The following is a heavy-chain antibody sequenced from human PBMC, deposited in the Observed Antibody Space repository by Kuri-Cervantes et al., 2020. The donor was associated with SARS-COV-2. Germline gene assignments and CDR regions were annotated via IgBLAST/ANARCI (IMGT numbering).Heavy chain of an antibody. D-gene: IGHD1-1*01. J-gene: IGHJ4*02. CDR2: IYTSGST. CDR3: ARVRVPPYFDY. Sequence: SETLSLTCSVSRSSISTSYWAWVRQSAGRGLEWIGRIYTSGSTDYNPSLKSRVTISVDTSKNQFSLKLSSVTAADTAVYYCARVRVPPYFDYWGQGTLVTVSS. CDR1: RSSISTSY. V-gene: IGHV4-4*07.